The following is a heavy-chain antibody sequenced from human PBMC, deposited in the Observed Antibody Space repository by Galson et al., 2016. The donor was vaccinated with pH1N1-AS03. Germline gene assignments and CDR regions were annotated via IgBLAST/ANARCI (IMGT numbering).Heavy chain of an antibody. Sequence: ETLSLTCTVSGGSISSYYWSWIRQPPGKGLEWIGYISNSGSTNYNPSLKSRVTISVDRSKSQFSLKMSSVTAADTAVYYCARVRTWGDSGSTHFDYWGRGTLVTVSS. D-gene: IGHD1-26*01. J-gene: IGHJ4*02. CDR3: ARVRTWGDSGSTHFDY. CDR2: ISNSGST. V-gene: IGHV4-59*01. CDR1: GGSISSYY.